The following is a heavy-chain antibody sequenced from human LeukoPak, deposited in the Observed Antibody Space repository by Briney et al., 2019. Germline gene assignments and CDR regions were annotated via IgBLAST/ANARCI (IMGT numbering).Heavy chain of an antibody. CDR3: AKARGRYSSSSAASNDY. Sequence: PGRSLRLSCAASGFTFSSYAMSWVRQAPGKGLEWVSAISGSGGSTYYADSVKGRFTISRDNSKNTLYLQMNSLRAEDTAVYYCAKARGRYSSSSAASNDYWGQGTLVTVSS. V-gene: IGHV3-23*01. CDR2: ISGSGGST. J-gene: IGHJ4*02. CDR1: GFTFSSYA. D-gene: IGHD6-6*01.